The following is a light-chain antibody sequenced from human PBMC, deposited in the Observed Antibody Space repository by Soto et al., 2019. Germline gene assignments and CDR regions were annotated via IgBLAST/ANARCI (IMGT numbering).Light chain of an antibody. Sequence: EIVMTQSPATLSVSPGERATLSCRASQSVSSNLAWYQQKPGQAPRLLIYGASTRATGIPARFSGSGSGTEFTLTISSLQSEDFAVYYCQQYNNWPLTFGGGTTVAIK. J-gene: IGKJ4*01. V-gene: IGKV3-15*01. CDR3: QQYNNWPLT. CDR2: GAS. CDR1: QSVSSN.